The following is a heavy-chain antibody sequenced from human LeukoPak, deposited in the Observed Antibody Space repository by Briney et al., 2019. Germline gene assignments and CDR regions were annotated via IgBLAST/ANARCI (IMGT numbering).Heavy chain of an antibody. V-gene: IGHV2-70*11. CDR2: IDWDDDK. J-gene: IGHJ4*02. CDR3: ARIGFGELSDFDY. D-gene: IGHD3-10*01. Sequence: SGPTLVNPTQTFTLTCTFSGFSLSTSGMCVSWIRQPPGKALEWLARIDWDDDKYYSTSLQTRLTISKDTSKNQVVLTMTNMDTVDTATYYCARIGFGELSDFDYWGQGTLVTVSS. CDR1: GFSLSTSGMC.